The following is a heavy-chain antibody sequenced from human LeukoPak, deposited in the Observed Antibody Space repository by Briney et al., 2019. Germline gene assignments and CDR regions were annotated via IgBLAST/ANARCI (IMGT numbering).Heavy chain of an antibody. CDR1: GVSISSYY. V-gene: IGHV4-59*01. CDR2: IYYSGST. J-gene: IGHJ4*02. Sequence: SETLSLTCTVSGVSISSYYWNWIRQPPGKGLEWIGYIYYSGSTNYNPSLKSRVTISVDTSKNQFSLKLSSVTAADTAVYYCARWHSSGLLWGQGTLVTVSS. D-gene: IGHD6-25*01. CDR3: ARWHSSGLL.